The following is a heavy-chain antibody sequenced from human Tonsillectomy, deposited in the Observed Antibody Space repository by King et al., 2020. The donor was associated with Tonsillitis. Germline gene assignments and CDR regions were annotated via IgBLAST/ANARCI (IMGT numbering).Heavy chain of an antibody. V-gene: IGHV3-49*03. Sequence: VQLVESGGGLVQPGRSLRLSCTASGFTFGDYAMSWFRQAPGKGLEWVGLIRRKAHGGTTEYAASVKGRFTISRDDSKSIAYLQMSSLKTEDTAMYYCARDDILYSSRSFDHWGQGTLVTVSS. J-gene: IGHJ4*02. D-gene: IGHD6-19*01. CDR2: IRRKAHGGTT. CDR3: ARDDILYSSRSFDH. CDR1: GFTFGDYA.